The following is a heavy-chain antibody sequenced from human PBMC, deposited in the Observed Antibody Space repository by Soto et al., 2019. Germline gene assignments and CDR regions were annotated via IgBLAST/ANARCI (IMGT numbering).Heavy chain of an antibody. Sequence: GGSLRLSCAASGFTFSSYAMHWVRQAPGKGLGWVAVISYDGSNKYYADSVKGRFTISRDNSKNTLYLQMNSLRAEDTAVYYCVRGLRIRYSTESGAFDIWGQGTMVTVSS. CDR3: VRGLRIRYSTESGAFDI. D-gene: IGHD3-9*01. CDR2: ISYDGSNK. CDR1: GFTFSSYA. J-gene: IGHJ3*02. V-gene: IGHV3-30-3*01.